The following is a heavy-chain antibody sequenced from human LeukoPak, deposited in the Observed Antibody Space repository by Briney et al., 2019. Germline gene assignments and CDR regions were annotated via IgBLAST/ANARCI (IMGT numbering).Heavy chain of an antibody. CDR1: GFTFIDYA. CDR2: VNGRCATT. CDR3: AKAPATGEGYYFYYMDV. D-gene: IGHD7-27*01. J-gene: IGHJ6*03. Sequence: VQPGGSLRLSCAASGFASGFTFIDYAVSWVRQAPGKGPELGASVNGRCATTYYADSVRGRFTISRDNYKTTLYLQMISLGADDTAIYFCAKAPATGEGYYFYYMDVWGKGTTVTVSS. V-gene: IGHV3-23*01.